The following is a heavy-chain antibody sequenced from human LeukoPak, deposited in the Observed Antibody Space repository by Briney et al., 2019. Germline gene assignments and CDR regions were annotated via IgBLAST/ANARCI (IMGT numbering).Heavy chain of an antibody. D-gene: IGHD1-26*01. CDR2: ISTYNGNT. J-gene: IGHJ4*02. CDR1: GYTFTSFG. CDR3: ASRTGTYPYYFDY. Sequence: ASVKVSCKASGYTFTSFGLSWVRQAPGQGLEWMGWISTYNGNTNYAQHLQDRVIMTRDTSTSTAYVELRSLKSDDTAVYYCASRTGTYPYYFDYWGQGTLVTVSS. V-gene: IGHV1-18*01.